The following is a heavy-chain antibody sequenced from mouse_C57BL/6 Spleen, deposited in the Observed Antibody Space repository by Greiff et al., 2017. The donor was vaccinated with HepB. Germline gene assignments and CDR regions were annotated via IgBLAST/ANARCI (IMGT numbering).Heavy chain of an antibody. D-gene: IGHD2-3*01. CDR2: INPSNGGT. CDR1: GYTFTSYW. CDR3: ARWRWLDWYFDV. V-gene: IGHV1-53*01. J-gene: IGHJ1*03. Sequence: QVQLQQPGTELVKPGASVKLSCKASGYTFTSYWMHWVKQRPGQGLEWIGNINPSNGGTNYNEKFKSKATLTVDKSSSTAYMHLSSLTSEDSAVYYCARWRWLDWYFDVWGTGTTVTVSS.